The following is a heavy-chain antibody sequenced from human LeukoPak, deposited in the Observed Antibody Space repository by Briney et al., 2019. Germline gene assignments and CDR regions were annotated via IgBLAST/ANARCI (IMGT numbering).Heavy chain of an antibody. CDR3: ARVGQGVFDP. D-gene: IGHD3-10*01. Sequence: PSETLSLTCAVYGGSFSGYYWSWIRQPPGKGLEWIGEINHSGSTNYNPSLKSRVTISVDTSKNQFSLKLSSVTAADTAVYYCARVGQGVFDPWGQGTLVTVSS. J-gene: IGHJ5*02. V-gene: IGHV4-34*01. CDR1: GGSFSGYY. CDR2: INHSGST.